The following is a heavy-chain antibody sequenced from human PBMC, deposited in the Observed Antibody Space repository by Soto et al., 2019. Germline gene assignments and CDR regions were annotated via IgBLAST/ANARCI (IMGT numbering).Heavy chain of an antibody. CDR2: AYYRSKWHN. J-gene: IGHJ3*02. CDR3: ARGRNSAFDI. CDR1: VDNVFRNDIA. D-gene: IGHD1-7*01. V-gene: IGHV6-1*01. Sequence: QVQLQQSGPGLVKPSQTLSLTCAITVDNVFRNDIAWNWVRQSPSRGLEWLGRAYYRSKWHNEYAVSVKSRTTINLDTSKTQLSLQLYSVTPEDSAVYYCARGRNSAFDIWGQGTLVGVSS.